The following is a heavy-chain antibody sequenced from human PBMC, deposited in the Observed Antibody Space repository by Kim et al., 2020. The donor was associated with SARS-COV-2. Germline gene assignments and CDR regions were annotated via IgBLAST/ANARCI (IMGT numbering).Heavy chain of an antibody. CDR2: INHSGST. V-gene: IGHV4-34*01. J-gene: IGHJ4*02. Sequence: SETLSLTCAVYGGSFSGYYWSWIRQPPGKGLEWIGEINHSGSTNYNPSLKSRVTISVDTSKNQFSLKLSSVTAADTAVYYCARGRNYYGSGIPLRFSTLFDYWGQGTLVTVSS. D-gene: IGHD3-10*01. CDR1: GGSFSGYY. CDR3: ARGRNYYGSGIPLRFSTLFDY.